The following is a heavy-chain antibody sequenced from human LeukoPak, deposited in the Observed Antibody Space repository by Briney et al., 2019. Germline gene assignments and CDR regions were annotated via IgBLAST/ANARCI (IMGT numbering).Heavy chain of an antibody. V-gene: IGHV3-11*06. Sequence: NPGGSLRLSCAASGFTFSDYYMTWTRQAPGKGLEWVSYISSGSSYTDYADSVKGRFTISRDNAKNSLDLQMNILRAEDTALYYCARARGSIPSSSFDYWGRGALVTVSS. D-gene: IGHD6-6*01. CDR1: GFTFSDYY. CDR3: ARARGSIPSSSFDY. J-gene: IGHJ4*02. CDR2: ISSGSSYT.